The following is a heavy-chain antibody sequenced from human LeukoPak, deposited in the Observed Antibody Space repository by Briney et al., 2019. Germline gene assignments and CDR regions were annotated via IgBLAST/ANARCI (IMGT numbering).Heavy chain of an antibody. CDR1: GGSISSGSYY. CDR2: IYTSGST. V-gene: IGHV4-61*02. J-gene: IGHJ5*02. D-gene: IGHD3-9*01. CDR3: ARHSDQLRYFDWLYKEGGFDP. Sequence: SETLSLTCTVSGGSISSGSYYWSWIRQPAGKGLEWIGRIYTSGSTNYNPSLKSRVTISVDTSKNQFSLKLSSVTAADTAVYYCARHSDQLRYFDWLYKEGGFDPWGQGTLVTVSS.